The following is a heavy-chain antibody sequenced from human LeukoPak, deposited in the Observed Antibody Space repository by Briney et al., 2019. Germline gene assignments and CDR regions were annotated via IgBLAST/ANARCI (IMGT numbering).Heavy chain of an antibody. CDR1: GYTIRSGYY. V-gene: IGHV4-38-2*01. Sequence: PSETLSLTCGVSGYTIRSGYYWGWIRQPPGKGLEWIGNIYHNGSTYYKPSLKSRISISLDTSKNQFSLSQTSVTAADTAVYCAGRGHRYSRDWGQGILVTISS. CDR2: IYHNGST. J-gene: IGHJ1*01. CDR3: GRGHRYSRD. D-gene: IGHD2-15*01.